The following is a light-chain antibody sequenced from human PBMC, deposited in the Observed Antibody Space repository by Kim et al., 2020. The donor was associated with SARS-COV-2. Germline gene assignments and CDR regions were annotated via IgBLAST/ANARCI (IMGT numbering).Light chain of an antibody. CDR1: QSVLYSSNNNDL. J-gene: IGKJ2*01. V-gene: IGKV4-1*01. CDR2: WAS. CDR3: LQYFQTPYT. Sequence: DIVLTQSPDSLAVSLGERATINCKSSQSVLYSSNNNDLLAWYQLKPGQPPKVLFYWASTRESGVPDRFTASGSGTDFTLTITSLQAEDVAVYFCLQYFQTPYTFGQGTKLEI.